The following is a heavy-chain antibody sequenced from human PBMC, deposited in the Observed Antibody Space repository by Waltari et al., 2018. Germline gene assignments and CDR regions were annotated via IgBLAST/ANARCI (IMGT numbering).Heavy chain of an antibody. J-gene: IGHJ5*02. CDR1: GFTFSSYG. D-gene: IGHD6-13*01. CDR3: GGVMAAAVDNWFDP. CDR2: IRYDGSNK. Sequence: QVQLVESGGGVVQPGGSLRLSCAASGFTFSSYGMHWVRPAPGKGLEWVAFIRYDGSNKYYADSVKGRFTISRDNSKNTLYLQMNSLRAEDTAVYYCGGVMAAAVDNWFDPWGQGTLVTVSS. V-gene: IGHV3-30*02.